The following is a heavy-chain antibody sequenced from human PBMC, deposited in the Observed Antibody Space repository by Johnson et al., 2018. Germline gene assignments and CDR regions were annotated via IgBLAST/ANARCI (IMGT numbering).Heavy chain of an antibody. CDR2: ISSSSSTI. CDR3: ARQFYDSSGAWGYYYYYMDV. J-gene: IGHJ6*03. CDR1: GFTFSSYS. Sequence: VQLVQSGGGLVKPGGSLRLSCAASGFTFSSYSMNWVRQAPGKGLEWVSYISSSSSTIYYADYVKGRFTIYRDNAKNSLYLQMNSLSAEDTAVYYCARQFYDSSGAWGYYYYYMDVWGKGTTVTVSS. D-gene: IGHD3-22*01. V-gene: IGHV3-48*01.